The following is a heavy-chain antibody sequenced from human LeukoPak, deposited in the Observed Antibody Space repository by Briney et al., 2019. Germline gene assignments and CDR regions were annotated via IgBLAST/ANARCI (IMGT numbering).Heavy chain of an antibody. Sequence: SETLSLTCTVSGGSISSYYWSWIRQPPGKGLEWIGYIYYSGSTNYNPSLKSRVTISVDTSKNQSSLKLSSVTAADTAVYYCARGEAVAGKNFDYWGQGTLVTVSS. J-gene: IGHJ4*02. CDR1: GGSISSYY. CDR3: ARGEAVAGKNFDY. CDR2: IYYSGST. D-gene: IGHD6-19*01. V-gene: IGHV4-59*01.